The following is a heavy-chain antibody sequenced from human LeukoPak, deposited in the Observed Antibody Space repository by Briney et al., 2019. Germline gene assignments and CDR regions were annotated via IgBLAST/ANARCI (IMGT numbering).Heavy chain of an antibody. J-gene: IGHJ4*02. V-gene: IGHV5-51*01. D-gene: IGHD5-24*01. Sequence: GESLKISCQGSGYSFSSYWIGWVRPMPGKGLEWMGIIYPGDSDTRYSPSFQGQVTISADKSLSIAYLQWKSLKASDTAMYYCARPSASSLEMATIDYWGQGTLVTVSS. CDR2: IYPGDSDT. CDR1: GYSFSSYW. CDR3: ARPSASSLEMATIDY.